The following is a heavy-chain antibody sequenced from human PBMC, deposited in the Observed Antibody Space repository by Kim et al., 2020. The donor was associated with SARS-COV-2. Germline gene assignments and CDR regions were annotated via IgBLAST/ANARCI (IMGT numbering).Heavy chain of an antibody. Sequence: NYSPSFQGHVTISAYKSISTAYLQWSSLKASDTAMYYCARRGRAAAGFDPWGQGTLVTVSS. CDR3: ARRGRAAAGFDP. D-gene: IGHD6-13*01. J-gene: IGHJ5*02. V-gene: IGHV5-10-1*01.